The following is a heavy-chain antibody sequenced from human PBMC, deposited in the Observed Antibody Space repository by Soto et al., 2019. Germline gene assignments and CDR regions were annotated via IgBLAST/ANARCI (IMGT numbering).Heavy chain of an antibody. CDR3: ARDGRIAARHRINWFDP. CDR2: INPNSGGT. Sequence: QVQLVQSGAEVKKPGASVKVSCKASGYTFTGYYMHWVRQAPGQGLEWMGWINPNSGGTNYAQKFQGRVTMTRDTSISTAYMELSRLRSDDTAVYYCARDGRIAARHRINWFDPWGQGTLVTVSS. CDR1: GYTFTGYY. J-gene: IGHJ5*02. V-gene: IGHV1-2*02. D-gene: IGHD6-6*01.